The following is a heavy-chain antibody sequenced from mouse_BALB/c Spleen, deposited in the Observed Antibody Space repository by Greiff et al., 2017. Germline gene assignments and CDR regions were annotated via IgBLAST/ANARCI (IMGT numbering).Heavy chain of an antibody. D-gene: IGHD1-1*01. V-gene: IGHV14-3*02. J-gene: IGHJ2*01. Sequence: EVMLVESGAELVKPGASVKLSCTASGFNIKDTYMHWVKQRPEQGLEWIGRIDPANGNTKYDPKFQGKATITADTSSNTAYLQLSSLTSEDTAVYYCAPITTVNYWGQGTTLTVSS. CDR1: GFNIKDTY. CDR2: IDPANGNT. CDR3: APITTVNY.